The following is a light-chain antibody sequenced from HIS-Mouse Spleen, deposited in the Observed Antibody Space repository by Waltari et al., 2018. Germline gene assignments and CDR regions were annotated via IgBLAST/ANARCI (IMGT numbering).Light chain of an antibody. CDR1: SSAVGGYNY. Sequence: QSALTQPPSASGSPGQSVTISCTGTSSAVGGYNYVSWYQQHSGNAPKLMIYEVSKRPSGVPDRFSGSKSGNTASLTVSGLQAEDEADYYCSSYAGSNNSLYVFGTGTKVTVL. J-gene: IGLJ1*01. CDR3: SSYAGSNNSLYV. V-gene: IGLV2-8*01. CDR2: EVS.